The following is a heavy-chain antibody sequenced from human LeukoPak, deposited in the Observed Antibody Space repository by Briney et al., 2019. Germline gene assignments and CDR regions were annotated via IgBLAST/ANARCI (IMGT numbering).Heavy chain of an antibody. J-gene: IGHJ4*02. CDR1: GFTFSEFP. D-gene: IGHD4-17*01. V-gene: IGHV3-21*01. Sequence: GGSLRLSCAASGFTFSEFPMIWLRQAPGKGLEWVSSISSSSSYIYYADSVKGRFTISRDNAKNSLYLQMNSLRAEDTAVYYCAREEYAFTVTYDYWGQGTLVTVSS. CDR2: ISSSSSYI. CDR3: AREEYAFTVTYDY.